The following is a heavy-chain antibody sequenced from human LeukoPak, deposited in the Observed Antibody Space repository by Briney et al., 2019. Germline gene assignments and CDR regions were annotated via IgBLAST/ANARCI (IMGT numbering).Heavy chain of an antibody. CDR1: GGSISSSSYY. D-gene: IGHD3-16*02. CDR2: IYYSGNT. J-gene: IGHJ3*02. Sequence: SETLSLTCTVSGGSISSSSYYWGWIRQPPGKGLEWIGSIYYSGNTYYNPSLKSRVTISVDTSKNQFSLKLSSVTAADTAVYYCARSNYVWGSYRPRQSDAFDIWGQGTMVTVSS. V-gene: IGHV4-39*01. CDR3: ARSNYVWGSYRPRQSDAFDI.